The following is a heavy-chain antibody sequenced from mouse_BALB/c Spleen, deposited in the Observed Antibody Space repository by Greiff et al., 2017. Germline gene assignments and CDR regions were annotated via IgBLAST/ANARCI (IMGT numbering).Heavy chain of an antibody. Sequence: QVQLQQPGAELVRPGASVKLSCKASGYSFTSYWMNWVKQRPGQGLEWIGMINPSASETRLNQKFKDKATLTVDKSSSTAYMQLSSPTSEDSAVYYCASDRYDEGDYCAMDYWGQGTSVTVSS. V-gene: IGHV1-61*01. CDR3: ASDRYDEGDYCAMDY. CDR1: GYSFTSYW. CDR2: INPSASET. J-gene: IGHJ4*01. D-gene: IGHD2-14*01.